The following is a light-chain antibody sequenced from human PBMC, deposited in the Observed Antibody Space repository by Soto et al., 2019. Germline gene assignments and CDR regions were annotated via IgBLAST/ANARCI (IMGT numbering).Light chain of an antibody. CDR3: QQYNNWPLT. V-gene: IGKV3-15*01. J-gene: IGKJ4*01. CDR1: QSVKNN. CDR2: GAS. Sequence: EIVMTQSPATLSVSPGERATLSCRASQSVKNNLAWYQQKPGQAPRLLIYGASARATGIQARFSGSGSGTEFTLTISSLQSEDFAVYYCQQYNNWPLTFGGGTKVEIK.